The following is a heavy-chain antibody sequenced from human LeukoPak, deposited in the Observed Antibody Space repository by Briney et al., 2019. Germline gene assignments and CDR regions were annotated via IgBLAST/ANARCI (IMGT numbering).Heavy chain of an antibody. CDR3: ASASVKPGIAVADNRRYYYYGMDV. CDR2: IYYSGST. V-gene: IGHV4-59*08. CDR1: GFTFSTYA. Sequence: SGGSLRLSCAASGFTFSTYAMSWVRQAPGKGLEWIGYIYYSGSTNYNPSLKSRVTISVDTSKNQFSLKLSSVTAADTAVYYCASASVKPGIAVADNRRYYYYGMDVWGQGTTVTVSS. J-gene: IGHJ6*02. D-gene: IGHD6-19*01.